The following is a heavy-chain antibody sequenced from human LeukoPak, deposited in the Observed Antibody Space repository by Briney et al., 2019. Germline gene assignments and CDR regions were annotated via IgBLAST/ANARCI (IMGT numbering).Heavy chain of an antibody. CDR2: IYYSGST. CDR3: ARGLNYYDSSGYGNWFDP. D-gene: IGHD3-22*01. Sequence: SETLSLTCTVSGGSISSYYWSWIRQPPGKGLEWIGYIYYSGSTNYNPSLKSRVTISVDTSKNQFSLKLSSVTAADTAVYYCARGLNYYDSSGYGNWFDPWGQGTLVTVSS. CDR1: GGSISSYY. V-gene: IGHV4-59*08. J-gene: IGHJ5*02.